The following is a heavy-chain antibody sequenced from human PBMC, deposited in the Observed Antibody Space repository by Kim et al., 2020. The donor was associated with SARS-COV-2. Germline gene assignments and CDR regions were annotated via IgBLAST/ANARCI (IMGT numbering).Heavy chain of an antibody. Sequence: ASVKVSCKASGYTFTSYYMHWVRQAPGQGLEWMGIINPSGGSTSYAQKFQGRVTMTRDTSTSTVYMELSSLRSEDTAVYYCARGLWGYYDSSGYYYFDYWGQGTLVTVSS. J-gene: IGHJ4*02. CDR1: GYTFTSYY. CDR3: ARGLWGYYDSSGYYYFDY. V-gene: IGHV1-46*01. CDR2: INPSGGST. D-gene: IGHD3-22*01.